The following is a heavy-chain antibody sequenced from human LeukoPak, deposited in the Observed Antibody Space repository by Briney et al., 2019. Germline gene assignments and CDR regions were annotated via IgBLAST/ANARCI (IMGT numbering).Heavy chain of an antibody. CDR1: GGSISSGSYY. CDR3: ARDKDEYAGNWFDP. D-gene: IGHD2-2*01. CDR2: IYTSGST. Sequence: SETLSLTCTVSGGSISSGSYYWSWIRQPAGKGLEWIGRIYTSGSTNYNPSLKSRVTISVDTSKNQFSLKLSSVTAADTAVYYCARDKDEYAGNWFDPWGQGTLVTVSS. V-gene: IGHV4-61*02. J-gene: IGHJ5*02.